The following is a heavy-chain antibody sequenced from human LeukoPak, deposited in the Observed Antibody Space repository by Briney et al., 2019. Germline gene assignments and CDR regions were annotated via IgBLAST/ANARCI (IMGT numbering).Heavy chain of an antibody. Sequence: GGSLRLSCAASGFTFDDYAMHWVRQAPGKGLEWVSGISWNSGSIGYADSVKGRFTISRDNAKNSLYLQMNSLRAGDTALYYCAKDIREVAVAGTGVGYWGQGTLVTVSS. CDR3: AKDIREVAVAGTGVGY. J-gene: IGHJ4*02. D-gene: IGHD6-19*01. CDR1: GFTFDDYA. V-gene: IGHV3-9*01. CDR2: ISWNSGSI.